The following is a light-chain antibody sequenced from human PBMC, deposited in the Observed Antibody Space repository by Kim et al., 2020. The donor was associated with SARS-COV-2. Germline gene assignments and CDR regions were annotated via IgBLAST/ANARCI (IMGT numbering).Light chain of an antibody. J-gene: IGKJ1*01. CDR2: GAS. V-gene: IGKV3-15*01. CDR1: QSVNTN. CDR3: QQDNNGPSWT. Sequence: SPGERATLSCRASQSVNTNLAWYQQKPGQAPRLLIYGASTRATGSPGRFSGSGSGTEVTLTISSLQSEDFAVEYCQQDNNGPSWTFGQGTKVDIK.